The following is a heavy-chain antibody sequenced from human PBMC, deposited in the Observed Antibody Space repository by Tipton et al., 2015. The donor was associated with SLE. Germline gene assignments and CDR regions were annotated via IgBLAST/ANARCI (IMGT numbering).Heavy chain of an antibody. J-gene: IGHJ6*03. CDR3: ATGGTPTTPHMDV. Sequence: VQLVQSGAELRKPGASVKVSCKASGYILINNGISWVRQAPGQGLEWMGLIAPYNVFTNKKLQARLTLTTDTSTNTAYMELMSLKSDDTAVYYCATGGTPTTPHMDVWGKGAAVTVSS. CDR2: IAPYNVFT. D-gene: IGHD1-1*01. V-gene: IGHV1-18*01. CDR1: GYILINNG.